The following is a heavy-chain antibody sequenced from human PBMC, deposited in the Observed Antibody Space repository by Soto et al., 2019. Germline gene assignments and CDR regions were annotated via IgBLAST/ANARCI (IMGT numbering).Heavy chain of an antibody. Sequence: PSETLSLTCTVSGGSISSGGYYWSWIRQHPGKGLEWIGYIYYSGSTYYNPSLKSRVTISVDTSKNQFSLKLSSVTAADTAVYYCARVHDDYSNTRGGMGVWGQGTTVTVSS. CDR3: ARVHDDYSNTRGGMGV. D-gene: IGHD4-4*01. V-gene: IGHV4-31*03. CDR1: GGSISSGGYY. J-gene: IGHJ6*02. CDR2: IYYSGST.